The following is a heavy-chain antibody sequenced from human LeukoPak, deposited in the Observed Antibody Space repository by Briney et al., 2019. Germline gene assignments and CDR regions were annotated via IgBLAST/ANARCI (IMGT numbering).Heavy chain of an antibody. CDR2: IYTSGST. J-gene: IGHJ4*02. Sequence: SETLSLTCTVSGGSISSYYWSWIRQPAGKGLEWIGRIYTSGSTNYNPSLKSRVTMSVDTSKNQFSLKLSSVTAADTAVYYCARRGSYYDILTGYSYHFDYWGQGTLVTVSS. CDR1: GGSISSYY. CDR3: ARRGSYYDILTGYSYHFDY. D-gene: IGHD3-9*01. V-gene: IGHV4-4*07.